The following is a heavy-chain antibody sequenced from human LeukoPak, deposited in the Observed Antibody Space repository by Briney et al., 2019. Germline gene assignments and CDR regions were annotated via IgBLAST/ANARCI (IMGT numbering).Heavy chain of an antibody. V-gene: IGHV1-24*01. D-gene: IGHD3-22*01. CDR2: FDPEDGET. CDR3: ASGTRYYYDSSGYYPYFDY. J-gene: IGHJ4*02. Sequence: ASVKVSCKVSGYTLTELSMHWVRQAPGKGLEWMGGFDPEDGETIYAQKFQGRVTMTRNTSISTAYMELSSLRSEDTAVYYCASGTRYYYDSSGYYPYFDYWGQGTLVTVSS. CDR1: GYTLTELS.